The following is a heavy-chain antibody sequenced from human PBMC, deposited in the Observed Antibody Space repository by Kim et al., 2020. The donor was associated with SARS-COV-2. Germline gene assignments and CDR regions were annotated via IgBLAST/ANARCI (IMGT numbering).Heavy chain of an antibody. CDR2: IYYSGST. Sequence: SETLSLTCTVSGGSISSYYWSWIRQPPGKGLEWIGYIYYSGSTNYNPSLKSRVTISVDTSKNQFSLKLSSVTAADTAVYYCARFSEYVSGRYFDYWGQGTLVTVSS. D-gene: IGHD3-10*01. V-gene: IGHV4-59*13. CDR1: GGSISSYY. J-gene: IGHJ4*02. CDR3: ARFSEYVSGRYFDY.